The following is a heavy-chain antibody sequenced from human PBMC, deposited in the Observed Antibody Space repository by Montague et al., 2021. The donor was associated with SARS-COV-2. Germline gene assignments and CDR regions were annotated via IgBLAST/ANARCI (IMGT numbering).Heavy chain of an antibody. D-gene: IGHD4-23*01. Sequence: SETLSLTCTVSGGSITGYYWSWLRRSPGKGLEWIAYIYGGGAVNYNPSLGSRVTISTDTSKNQLPLKVNSVTAADTAVYYCVRDHPYGGPRGAYDIWGQGTVVTVSS. V-gene: IGHV4-59*01. J-gene: IGHJ3*02. CDR1: GGSITGYY. CDR3: VRDHPYGGPRGAYDI. CDR2: IYGGGAV.